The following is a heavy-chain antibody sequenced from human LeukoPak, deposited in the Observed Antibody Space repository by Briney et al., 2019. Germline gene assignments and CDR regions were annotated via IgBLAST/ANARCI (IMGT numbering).Heavy chain of an antibody. CDR3: ARDQGTSTTAPKRKGRFDP. D-gene: IGHD1-1*01. Sequence: TGGSLRLSCAASGFTFSSYGMHWVRQAPGKGLEWVALIWYDGSNKEYADSVKGRFTISRDNSKNTLYLQMNSLRDEDTAVYYCARDQGTSTTAPKRKGRFDPWGQGTLVTVSS. CDR2: IWYDGSNK. J-gene: IGHJ5*02. V-gene: IGHV3-33*01. CDR1: GFTFSSYG.